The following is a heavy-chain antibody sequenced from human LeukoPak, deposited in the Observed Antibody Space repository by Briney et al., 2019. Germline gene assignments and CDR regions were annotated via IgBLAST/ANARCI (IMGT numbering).Heavy chain of an antibody. V-gene: IGHV3-43D*03. CDR1: GFTFYDYA. Sequence: GGSLRLTCAASGFTFYDYAMHWLRHAPGKGLEWVSLISWDGGNTYYADYVKSRFTISRANSKNSLYLQMNRLRVEDTALYYCAKDQVEWLQQRGAYHYYYMYVWGKGTTVTVSS. J-gene: IGHJ6*03. D-gene: IGHD5-24*01. CDR3: AKDQVEWLQQRGAYHYYYMYV. CDR2: ISWDGGNT.